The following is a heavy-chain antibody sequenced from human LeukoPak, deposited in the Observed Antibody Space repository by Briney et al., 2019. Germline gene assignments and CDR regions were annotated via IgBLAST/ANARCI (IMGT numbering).Heavy chain of an antibody. J-gene: IGHJ4*02. CDR3: ARGPLYDSSPSYYFDY. CDR2: IPIFGTA. V-gene: IGHV1-69*01. Sequence: IPIFGTANYAQKFQGRVTITADESTSTAYMELSSLRSEDTAVYYCARGPLYDSSPSYYFDYWGQGTLVTVSS. D-gene: IGHD3-22*01.